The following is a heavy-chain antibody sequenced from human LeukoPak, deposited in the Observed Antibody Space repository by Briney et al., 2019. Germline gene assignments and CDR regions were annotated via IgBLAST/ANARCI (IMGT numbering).Heavy chain of an antibody. V-gene: IGHV4-61*02. J-gene: IGHJ4*02. CDR2: VYASGRS. CDR1: GGSISSGSDC. CDR3: ARERRGYGGTFDY. D-gene: IGHD4-23*01. Sequence: PSRTLSLTCTVSGGSISSGSDCWSWIRQPAGKGLEWIGRVYASGRSNYNSSLRGRVTISLDASQNQISLELTSVTAADTAVYYCARERRGYGGTFDYWGQGTLVTVSS.